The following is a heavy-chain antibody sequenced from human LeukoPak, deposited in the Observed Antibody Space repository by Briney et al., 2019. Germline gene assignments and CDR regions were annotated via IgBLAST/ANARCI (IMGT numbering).Heavy chain of an antibody. V-gene: IGHV3-74*01. J-gene: IGHJ4*02. D-gene: IGHD1-26*01. CDR2: INSDGSTT. CDR3: ARAVGGSSDY. CDR1: GXTFSSSC. Sequence: GSLRLSFAASGXTFSSSCMHWVRQAPGKVLVWVSRINSDGSTTTYADSVKGRFTISSDNAKNTLYLLMNSLRADDTAVYYCARAVGGSSDYWGQGTLVTVSS.